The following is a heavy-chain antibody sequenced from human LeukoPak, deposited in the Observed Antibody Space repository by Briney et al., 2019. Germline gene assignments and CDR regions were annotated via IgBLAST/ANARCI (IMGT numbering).Heavy chain of an antibody. V-gene: IGHV1-18*01. CDR1: GYTFTSYG. Sequence: EASVKVSCKASGYTFTSYGISWVRQAPGQGLEWMGWISAYNGNTNYAQKLQGRVTMTTDTSTSTAYMELRSLRSDDTAVYYCARTPLRYFDWASLARYDYWGQGTLVTVSS. CDR2: ISAYNGNT. J-gene: IGHJ4*02. D-gene: IGHD3-9*01. CDR3: ARTPLRYFDWASLARYDY.